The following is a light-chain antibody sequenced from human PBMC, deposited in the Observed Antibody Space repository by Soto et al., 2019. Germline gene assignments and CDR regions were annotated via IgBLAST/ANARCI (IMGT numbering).Light chain of an antibody. Sequence: EIVVTQSPATLSLSPGERATLSCRTSQNIHKYLAWYQQKPVQPPRLVIYDASSRATGVPARFSGNGSGTDFTLTISPLEPEEIAVYYCQPRGDSPPLAFGGGTTV. CDR1: QNIHKY. CDR3: QPRGDSPPLA. CDR2: DAS. V-gene: IGKV3-11*01. J-gene: IGKJ4*01.